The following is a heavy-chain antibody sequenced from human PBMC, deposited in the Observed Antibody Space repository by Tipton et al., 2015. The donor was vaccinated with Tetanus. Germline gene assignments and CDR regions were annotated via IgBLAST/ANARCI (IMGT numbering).Heavy chain of an antibody. Sequence: SLRLSCAASGFTFSTYAMTWVRQAPGKGLEWVSAITGSGGTTYYADSVKGRFTISRDNSKNTLYLQMNGLRAEDTAVYYCAKDHLMVTTSFDCWGQGTLVTVSS. J-gene: IGHJ4*02. CDR3: AKDHLMVTTSFDC. CDR2: ITGSGGTT. V-gene: IGHV3-23*01. D-gene: IGHD4-17*01. CDR1: GFTFSTYA.